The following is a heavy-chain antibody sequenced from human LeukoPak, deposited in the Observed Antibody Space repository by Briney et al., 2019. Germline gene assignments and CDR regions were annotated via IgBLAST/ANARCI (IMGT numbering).Heavy chain of an antibody. CDR2: INPNSGGT. D-gene: IGHD3-22*01. CDR1: GYTFTGYY. V-gene: IGHV1-2*02. J-gene: IGHJ3*02. Sequence: ASVKVSCKASGYTFTGYYMHWVRQAPGQGLEWMGWINPNSGGTNYAQKFQGRVTMTRNTSISTAYMELSSLRSEDTAVYYCARGLDSSGPGGIWGQGTMVTVSS. CDR3: ARGLDSSGPGGI.